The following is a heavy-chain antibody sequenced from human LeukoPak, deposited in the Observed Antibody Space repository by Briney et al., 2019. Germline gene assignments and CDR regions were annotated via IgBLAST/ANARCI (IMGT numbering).Heavy chain of an antibody. CDR1: GFTFSTYA. CDR2: ISSNGDST. V-gene: IGHV3-64*01. D-gene: IGHD3-3*01. CDR3: ARETAHPAGYYDFWSGYLPDY. Sequence: RGGSLRLSCAASGFTFSTYAMHWVRQAPGKGLEYVSAISSNGDSTYYANSVKGRFTISRDNSKNTLYLQMGSLRAEDMAVYYCARETAHPAGYYDFWSGYLPDYWGQGTLVTVSS. J-gene: IGHJ4*02.